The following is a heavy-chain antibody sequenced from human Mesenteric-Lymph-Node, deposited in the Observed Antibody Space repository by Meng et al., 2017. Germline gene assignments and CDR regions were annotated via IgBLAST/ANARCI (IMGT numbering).Heavy chain of an antibody. D-gene: IGHD4-17*01. J-gene: IGHJ4*02. CDR3: AREETTVTTPYYFDY. V-gene: IGHV4-61*02. CDR2: IYTSGIT. Sequence: LRLSCTVFCGSISSGSYYRSWIRQPAGKGLEWIGRIYTSGITNYNPSLKSRVTISVDTSKNQFSLKLSAVTAADTAMYYCAREETTVTTPYYFDYWGQGTLVTVSS. CDR1: CGSISSGSYY.